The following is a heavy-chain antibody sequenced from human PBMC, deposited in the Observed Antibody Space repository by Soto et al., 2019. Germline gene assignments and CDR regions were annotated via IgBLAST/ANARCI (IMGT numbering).Heavy chain of an antibody. CDR3: TTGSVEGV. CDR1: GRTISNAW. CDR2: IKTNTEGGTT. V-gene: IGHV3-15*07. D-gene: IGHD2-15*01. Sequence: EVQLVESGGGFIYPGGSLRLSCAASGRTISNAWMKWVSQAPGKGLEWVGRIKTNTEGGTTDYAAAVKGRFTVSRDDSKNTLYLQMNSLTTEDTAVYYCTTGSVEGVWGQGTTVTVSS. J-gene: IGHJ6*02.